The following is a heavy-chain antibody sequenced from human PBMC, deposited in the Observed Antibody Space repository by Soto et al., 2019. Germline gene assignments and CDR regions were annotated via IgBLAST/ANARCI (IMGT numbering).Heavy chain of an antibody. Sequence: GGSLRLSCAASVFTFSTYSMNWVRQAPGKGLEWVSDITTSSSYRFYADSVKGRFTISRDDAKNSLYLQMNSLRVEDTGVYYCARDLGVALATLTLDYWGQGTLVTVSS. J-gene: IGHJ4*02. CDR1: VFTFSTYS. CDR2: ITTSSSYR. V-gene: IGHV3-21*01. CDR3: ARDLGVALATLTLDY. D-gene: IGHD2-15*01.